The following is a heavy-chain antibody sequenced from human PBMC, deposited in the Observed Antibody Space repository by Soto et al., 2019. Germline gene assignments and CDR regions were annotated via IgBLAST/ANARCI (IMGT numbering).Heavy chain of an antibody. J-gene: IGHJ4*02. CDR3: ARWGSQQFPYYFDQ. V-gene: IGHV1-18*01. CDR1: GYTFTNYG. CDR2: ISTYNGNT. D-gene: IGHD2-21*01. Sequence: QVQLVQSGAEVKKPGASVKVSCKASGYTFTNYGISWVRQAPGQGLEWMGWISTYNGNTNYAQKLQGSVTVTTDTSTSTAYIVLRSLRSDDSAVYYCARWGSQQFPYYFDQWGQGTRVTVSS.